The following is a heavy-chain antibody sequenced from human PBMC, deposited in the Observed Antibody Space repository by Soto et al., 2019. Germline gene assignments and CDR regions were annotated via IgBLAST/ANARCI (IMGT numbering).Heavy chain of an antibody. J-gene: IGHJ5*02. CDR3: ARNTMVRGVIINWFDP. Sequence: PSETLSLTCTVSGGSISSYYWSWIRQPPGKGLEWIGSIYYSGSTYYNPSLKSRVTISVDTSKNQFSLKLSSVTAADTAVYYCARNTMVRGVIINWFDPWGQGTLVTVSS. CDR2: IYYSGST. V-gene: IGHV4-59*12. CDR1: GGSISSYY. D-gene: IGHD3-10*01.